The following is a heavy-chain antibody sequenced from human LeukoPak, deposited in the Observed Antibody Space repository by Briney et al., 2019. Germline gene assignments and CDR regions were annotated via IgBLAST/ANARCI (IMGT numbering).Heavy chain of an antibody. Sequence: TGGSLRLSCAASGFTFSSYGMHWVRQAPGKGLEWVAVIWYDGSNKYYADSVKGRFTISRDNSKNTLYLQMNSLRDEDTAVYYCAREWLQQKFEYWGQGTLVTVSS. CDR2: IWYDGSNK. CDR1: GFTFSSYG. CDR3: AREWLQQKFEY. V-gene: IGHV3-33*01. D-gene: IGHD3-22*01. J-gene: IGHJ4*02.